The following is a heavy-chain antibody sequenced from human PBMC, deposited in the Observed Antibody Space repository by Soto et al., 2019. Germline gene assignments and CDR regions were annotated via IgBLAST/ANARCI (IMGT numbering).Heavy chain of an antibody. J-gene: IGHJ6*02. CDR1: GFTFSSYD. Sequence: WGSLRLSCAASGFTFSSYDMHWVRQATGKGLEWVSAIGTAGDTYYPGSVKGRFTISRENAKNSLYLQMNSLRAEDTAVYYCARGTVRFLEWLLSYGMDVWGQGTTVTVSS. CDR2: IGTAGDT. CDR3: ARGTVRFLEWLLSYGMDV. D-gene: IGHD3-3*01. V-gene: IGHV3-13*01.